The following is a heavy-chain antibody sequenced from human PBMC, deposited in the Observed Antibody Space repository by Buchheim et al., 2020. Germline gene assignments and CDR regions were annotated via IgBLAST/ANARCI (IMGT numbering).Heavy chain of an antibody. J-gene: IGHJ4*02. Sequence: EVQMLESGGGLVQPGGSLRLSCAASGFTFSGYAMSWVRQAPGKGLEWVSTTSGSGGSTYYADSVKGRFTVSRDNSKNTLYLQMNSLRAEDTAVYYCAKSPLSLRTLNYWGQGTL. CDR2: TSGSGGST. CDR1: GFTFSGYA. D-gene: IGHD5/OR15-5a*01. CDR3: AKSPLSLRTLNY. V-gene: IGHV3-23*01.